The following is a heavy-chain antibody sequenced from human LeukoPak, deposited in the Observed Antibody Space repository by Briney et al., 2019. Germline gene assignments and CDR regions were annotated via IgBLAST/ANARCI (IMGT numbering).Heavy chain of an antibody. CDR1: GYTFTGYY. Sequence: ASVKVSCKASGYTFTGYYMHWVRQAPGQGLEWMGWINPNSGGTNYAQKFQGRVTMARDTSISTAYMELSRLRSDDTAVYYCARDRRNILTGFVYWGQGTLVTVSS. V-gene: IGHV1-2*02. CDR2: INPNSGGT. J-gene: IGHJ4*02. CDR3: ARDRRNILTGFVY. D-gene: IGHD3-9*01.